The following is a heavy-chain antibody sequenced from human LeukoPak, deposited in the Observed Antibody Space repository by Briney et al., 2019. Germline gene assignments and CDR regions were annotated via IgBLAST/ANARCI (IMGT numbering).Heavy chain of an antibody. D-gene: IGHD6-19*01. CDR1: GFTFGSYA. V-gene: IGHV3-23*01. CDR2: IFGSGGSA. Sequence: GRSLRPSCEASGFTFGSYAMYWVRQAPGKGLEWVAGIFGSGGSAHYADSAKGRFTISRDNSKNTVYLQINSLRAEDTAVYYCGKTTTRYSSGQKPAWPVDYWGQGTLVTVSS. CDR3: GKTTTRYSSGQKPAWPVDY. J-gene: IGHJ4*02.